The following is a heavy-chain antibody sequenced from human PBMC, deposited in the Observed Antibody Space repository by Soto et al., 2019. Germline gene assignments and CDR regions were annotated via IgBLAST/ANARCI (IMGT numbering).Heavy chain of an antibody. V-gene: IGHV1-3*01. J-gene: IGHJ5*02. Sequence: ASVNVSCKASGYTFTSYAMHWVRQAPGQRLEWMGWINAGNGNTKYSQKFQGRVTITRDTSASTAYMELSSLRSEDTAVYYCARVGWNYNWFDPWGQGTLVTVSS. CDR2: INAGNGNT. CDR1: GYTFTSYA. CDR3: ARVGWNYNWFDP. D-gene: IGHD1-7*01.